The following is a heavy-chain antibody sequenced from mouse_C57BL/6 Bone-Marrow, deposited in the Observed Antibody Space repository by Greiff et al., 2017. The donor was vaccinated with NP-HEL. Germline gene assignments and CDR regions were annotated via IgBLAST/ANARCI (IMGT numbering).Heavy chain of an antibody. CDR3: ARMEGLLPFAY. V-gene: IGHV5-4*01. D-gene: IGHD2-3*01. CDR2: ISDGGSYT. Sequence: SLPLSFAASGFTFSSYSMSWVRQTPEKRLEWVATISDGGSYTYYPDNVKGRFTISRDNAKNNLYLQMSHLKSEDTAMYYCARMEGLLPFAYWGQGTLVTVSA. CDR1: GFTFSSYS. J-gene: IGHJ3*01.